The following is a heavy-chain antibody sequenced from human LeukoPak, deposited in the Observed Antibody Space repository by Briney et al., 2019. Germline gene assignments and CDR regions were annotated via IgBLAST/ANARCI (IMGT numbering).Heavy chain of an antibody. CDR3: AREPPTYYYDSSGYSPSNAFDI. V-gene: IGHV1-2*04. CDR1: GYTFTVYY. J-gene: IGHJ3*02. D-gene: IGHD3-22*01. Sequence: ASVKVSCKASGYTFTVYYMHWVRQAPGQGLEWMGWINPNSGGTNYAQKFQGWVTMTRDTSISTAYMELSRLRSDDTAVYYCAREPPTYYYDSSGYSPSNAFDIWGQGTMVTVSS. CDR2: INPNSGGT.